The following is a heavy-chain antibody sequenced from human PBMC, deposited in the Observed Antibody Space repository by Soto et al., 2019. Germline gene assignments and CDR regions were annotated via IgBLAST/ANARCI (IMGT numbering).Heavy chain of an antibody. Sequence: GSLRLSCAASGFTFSSYSMNWVRQPPGKGLEWIGYIYYSGSTNYNPSLKSRVTISVDTSKNQFSLKLSSVTAADTAVHYCARRYGSCFDYWGQGTLVTVSS. J-gene: IGHJ4*02. CDR3: ARRYGSCFDY. CDR2: IYYSGST. D-gene: IGHD5-18*01. V-gene: IGHV4-59*08. CDR1: GFTFSSYS.